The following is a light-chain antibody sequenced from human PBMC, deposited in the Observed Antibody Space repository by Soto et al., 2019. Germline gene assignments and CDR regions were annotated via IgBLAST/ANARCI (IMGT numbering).Light chain of an antibody. V-gene: IGLV2-8*01. CDR1: SSDVGGYNY. CDR3: SSYAGTNIVV. CDR2: DVT. Sequence: QSVLTQPPSASGSPGQSVTISCTGTSSDVGGYNYVSWYQQRPGKAPKLMIYDVTKRPSGVPDRFSGSKSGNTASLIVSGLQAEDEADYYCSSYAGTNIVVFGGGTKLTVL. J-gene: IGLJ2*01.